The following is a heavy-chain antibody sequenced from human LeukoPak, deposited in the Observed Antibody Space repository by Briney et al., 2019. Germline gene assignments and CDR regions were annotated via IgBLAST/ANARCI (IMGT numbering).Heavy chain of an antibody. CDR1: GGTFGSYA. Sequence: ASVKVSCKASGGTFGSYAISWVRQAPGQGLEWMGGIIPIFGTANYAQKFQGRVTITTDGSTSTAYMELSSLRSEDTAVYYCAALVTPREYYYYYYMDVWGKGTTVTVSS. CDR3: AALVTPREYYYYYYMDV. V-gene: IGHV1-69*05. D-gene: IGHD4-23*01. J-gene: IGHJ6*03. CDR2: IIPIFGTA.